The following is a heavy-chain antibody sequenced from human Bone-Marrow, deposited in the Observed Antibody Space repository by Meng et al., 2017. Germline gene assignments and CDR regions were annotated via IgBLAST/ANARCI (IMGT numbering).Heavy chain of an antibody. Sequence: QLELQESGPGLVKPSETLSLICRVSGGSIRSRSYYWGWIRQPPGKGLEWIGTIYYSGSTYYNPSLNSRVTISVDTSKNQFSLKLNSVTAADTALYYCATSNALPALNWFDPWGRGTLVTVSS. CDR2: IYYSGST. V-gene: IGHV4-39*07. D-gene: IGHD1-1*01. CDR3: ATSNALPALNWFDP. J-gene: IGHJ5*02. CDR1: GGSIRSRSYY.